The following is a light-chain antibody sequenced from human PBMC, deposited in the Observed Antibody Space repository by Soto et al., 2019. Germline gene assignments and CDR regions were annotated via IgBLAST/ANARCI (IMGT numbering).Light chain of an antibody. J-gene: IGKJ4*01. Sequence: EKVMTQSPATLSVSPGERATLSCRASQSVNRNLAWYQQKAGQAPRLLIYGASTRPTGVPARFSGSASGTEFTLTISSLQSEDFAVYYCQQYNDWPLTFGGGTKVEIK. CDR2: GAS. CDR3: QQYNDWPLT. CDR1: QSVNRN. V-gene: IGKV3-15*01.